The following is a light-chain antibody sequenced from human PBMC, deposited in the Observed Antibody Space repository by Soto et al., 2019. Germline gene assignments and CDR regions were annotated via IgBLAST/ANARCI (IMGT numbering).Light chain of an antibody. V-gene: IGKV1-39*01. J-gene: IGKJ4*01. CDR3: QQSYSTPGALT. CDR1: QSISSY. CDR2: AAS. Sequence: DIQMTQSPSSLSASVGDRVTITCRASQSISSYLNWYQQKPGKAPKLQIYAASSLQSGVPSRFSGSGSGTDFTLTISSLQPEDFATYYCQQSYSTPGALTFGGGTKVEIK.